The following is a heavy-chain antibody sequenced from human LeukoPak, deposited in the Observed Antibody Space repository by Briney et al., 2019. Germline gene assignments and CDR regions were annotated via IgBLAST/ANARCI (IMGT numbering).Heavy chain of an antibody. Sequence: PGGSLRLSCAASGFTFSSYAMHWVRQAPGKGLEWVAVISYDGSNKYYADSVKGRFTISRDNSKNTLYLQMNSLRAEDTAVYYCARDGNYKPYYHYYYYMDVWGKGTTVTVSS. CDR3: ARDGNYKPYYHYYYYMDV. V-gene: IGHV3-30*04. J-gene: IGHJ6*03. CDR1: GFTFSSYA. CDR2: ISYDGSNK. D-gene: IGHD1-7*01.